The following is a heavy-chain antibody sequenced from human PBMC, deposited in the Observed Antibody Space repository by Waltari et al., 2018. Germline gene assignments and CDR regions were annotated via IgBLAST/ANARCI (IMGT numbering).Heavy chain of an antibody. Sequence: QVQLVESGGGVVQPGRSLRLSCAASGFTFSSYGMHWVRQAPGKGLEWVAVIWYDGSNKDYADSVKGRFTISRDNSKNTLYLQMNSLRAEDTAVYYCAKDSSSWYVGWYFDLWGRGTLVTVSS. CDR1: GFTFSSYG. D-gene: IGHD6-13*01. CDR2: IWYDGSNK. V-gene: IGHV3-33*06. J-gene: IGHJ2*01. CDR3: AKDSSSWYVGWYFDL.